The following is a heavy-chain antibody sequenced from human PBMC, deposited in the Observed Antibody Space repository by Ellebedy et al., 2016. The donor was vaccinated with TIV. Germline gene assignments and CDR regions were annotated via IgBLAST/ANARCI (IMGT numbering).Heavy chain of an antibody. CDR3: AKDRYSDRGRYFTD. J-gene: IGHJ4*02. Sequence: GESLKISXAVSGLTFSHYGMNWVRQAPGKGLEWVSGSSGRSTNTYYADSVKGRFTISRDNSKNTLNLQMNSLRAEDTAVYYCAKDRYSDRGRYFTDWGQGTLVTVSS. V-gene: IGHV3-23*01. CDR1: GLTFSHYG. CDR2: SSGRSTNT. D-gene: IGHD4-11*01.